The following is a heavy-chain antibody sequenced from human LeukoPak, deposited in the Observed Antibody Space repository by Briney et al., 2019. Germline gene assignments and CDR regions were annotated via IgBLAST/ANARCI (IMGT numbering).Heavy chain of an antibody. Sequence: SETLSLTCAVYGWTFSSYYWNWIRQPPGKGLEWIGEINHSGSTNYNPTLKSRVSIAVAASENQFFLMLSSVTAADTAVYYCARGGPLTIFGVVIDRGVYYYMDVWGKGTTVTVSS. CDR1: GWTFSSYY. D-gene: IGHD3-3*01. CDR3: ARGGPLTIFGVVIDRGVYYYMDV. CDR2: INHSGST. J-gene: IGHJ6*03. V-gene: IGHV4-34*01.